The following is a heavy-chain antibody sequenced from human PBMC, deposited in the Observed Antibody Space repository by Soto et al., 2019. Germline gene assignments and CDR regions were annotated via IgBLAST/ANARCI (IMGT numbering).Heavy chain of an antibody. CDR3: ATENRSTLYDILTGYCPY. V-gene: IGHV4-39*01. Sequence: SETLSLTCTVSGGSISSSSYYWGWIRQPPGKGLEWIGSIYYSGSTYYNPSLKSRVTISVHTSKNQFSLKLSSVTAADTAVYYCATENRSTLYDILTGYCPYWGQGTLVTV. CDR1: GGSISSSSYY. D-gene: IGHD3-9*01. CDR2: IYYSGST. J-gene: IGHJ4*02.